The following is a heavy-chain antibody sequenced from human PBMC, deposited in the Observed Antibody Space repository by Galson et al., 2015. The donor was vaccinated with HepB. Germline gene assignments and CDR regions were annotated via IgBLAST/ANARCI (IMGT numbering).Heavy chain of an antibody. V-gene: IGHV3-7*01. D-gene: IGHD3-22*01. CDR2: IKQDGSEK. CDR1: GFTFSSYW. CDR3: ARTFYYDSSGYYYGNYFDY. J-gene: IGHJ4*02. Sequence: SLRLSCAASGFTFSSYWMSWVRQAPGQGLEWVANIKQDGSEKYYVDSVKGRFTISRDNAKNSLYLQMNSLRAEDTAVYYCARTFYYDSSGYYYGNYFDYWGQGTLVTVSS.